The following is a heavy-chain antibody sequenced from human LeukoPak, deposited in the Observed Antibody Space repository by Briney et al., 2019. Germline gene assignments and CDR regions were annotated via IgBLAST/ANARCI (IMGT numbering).Heavy chain of an antibody. CDR3: ARVGYSYRVVGSFDY. CDR2: IIPIFGTA. Sequence: SVKVSCKASGGTFSSYAISWVRQAPGQGLEWMGGIIPIFGTANYAQKFQGRVTITADESTSTAHMELSSLRSEDTAVYYCARVGYSYRVVGSFDYWGQGTLVTVSS. J-gene: IGHJ4*02. V-gene: IGHV1-69*01. D-gene: IGHD5-18*01. CDR1: GGTFSSYA.